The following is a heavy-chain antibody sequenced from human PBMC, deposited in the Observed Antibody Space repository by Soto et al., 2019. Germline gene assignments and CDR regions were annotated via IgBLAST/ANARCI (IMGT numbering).Heavy chain of an antibody. CDR1: GYSFTSYW. CDR2: IYPGDSDT. V-gene: IGHV5-51*01. D-gene: IGHD2-8*01. CDR3: ARGGYCTKVVCGHYYYYGMDG. J-gene: IGHJ6*02. Sequence: GESLKISCKGSGYSFTSYWIGWVRQMPGKGLEWMGIIYPGDSDTRYSPSFQGQVTISADKSISTAYLQWSSLKASDTAMYYCARGGYCTKVVCGHYYYYGMDGWGQGTTVTVSS.